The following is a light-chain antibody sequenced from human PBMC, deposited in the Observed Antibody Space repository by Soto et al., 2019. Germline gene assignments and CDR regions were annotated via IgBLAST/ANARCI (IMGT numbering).Light chain of an antibody. CDR1: SSDVGGYSY. CDR3: SSYTTSNTRQTV. V-gene: IGLV2-14*01. CDR2: DVS. J-gene: IGLJ1*01. Sequence: QSVLTQPASVSGSPGQSITISCTGTSSDVGGYSYVSWYQQHPGKAPKFMIYDVSNRPSGVSNRFSGSKSGNTASLTISGLQAEDEADYYCSSYTTSNTRQTVFGTGTKVTVL.